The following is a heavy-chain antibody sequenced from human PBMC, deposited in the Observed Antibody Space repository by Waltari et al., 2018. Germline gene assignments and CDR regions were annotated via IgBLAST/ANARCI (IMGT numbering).Heavy chain of an antibody. CDR1: GFIFSSYA. CDR3: ARDQFGLAAVRAHLS. V-gene: IGHV3-23*01. Sequence: EVQLLESGGGLVQPGGSLRLSCAASGFIFSSYAMTWVRQAPGTGLGGVSAISNSGGSTYYADSVSGRFTISRDNPKNTVYLQMNSLRAEDTAVYYCARDQFGLAAVRAHLSWGQGTLVTVSS. J-gene: IGHJ4*02. D-gene: IGHD6-13*01. CDR2: ISNSGGST.